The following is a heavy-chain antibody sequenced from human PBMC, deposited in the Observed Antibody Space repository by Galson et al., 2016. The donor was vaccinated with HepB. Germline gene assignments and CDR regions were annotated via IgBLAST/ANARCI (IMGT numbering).Heavy chain of an antibody. CDR2: IRRDESAR. Sequence: SLRLSCAASGLTFSDYWMTWVRQAPGKGLEWVANIRRDESARYYVDSVKGRFTISRDNAKNSLYLQMDSLRAEDTAVYYCARDVSPGYSGTYYDAFDVWGQGTMVTVSS. CDR3: ARDVSPGYSGTYYDAFDV. J-gene: IGHJ3*01. V-gene: IGHV3-7*01. CDR1: GLTFSDYW. D-gene: IGHD1-26*01.